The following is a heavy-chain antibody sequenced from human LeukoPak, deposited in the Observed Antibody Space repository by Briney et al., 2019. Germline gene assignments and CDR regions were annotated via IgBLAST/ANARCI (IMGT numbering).Heavy chain of an antibody. CDR1: EGTFSSYA. V-gene: IGHV1-18*01. J-gene: IGHJ4*02. CDR3: VRDLGEYNSGWILFDY. Sequence: GASVKVSCKASEGTFSSYAISWVRQAPGQGLEWMGWISAYNGNTNYAQKLQGRVTMTTDTSTSTAYMELRSLRSDDTAVYYCVRDLGEYNSGWILFDYWGQGTLVTVSS. D-gene: IGHD6-19*01. CDR2: ISAYNGNT.